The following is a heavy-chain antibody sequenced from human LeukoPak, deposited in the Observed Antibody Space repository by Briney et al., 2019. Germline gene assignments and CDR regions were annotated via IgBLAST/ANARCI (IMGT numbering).Heavy chain of an antibody. V-gene: IGHV1-8*01. CDR3: ARGHYDFLTGYYSFDY. CDR2: MNPNTGNT. Sequence: EASVKVSCTASGYTFTSYDFNWVRQATGQGLEWMGWMNPNTGNTGYAQKFQGRVTMTRNTSISTAYMELSSLRSEDTAVYYCARGHYDFLTGYYSFDYWGQGTLVTVSS. D-gene: IGHD3-9*01. CDR1: GYTFTSYD. J-gene: IGHJ4*02.